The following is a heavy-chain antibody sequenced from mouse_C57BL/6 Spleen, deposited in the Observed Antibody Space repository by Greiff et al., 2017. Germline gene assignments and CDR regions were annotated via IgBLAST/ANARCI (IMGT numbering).Heavy chain of an antibody. V-gene: IGHV1-19*01. CDR1: GYTFTDYY. Sequence: EVQLQQSGPVLVKPGASVKMSCKASGYTFTDYYMNWVKQSHGKSLEWIGVITPYNGGTSYNQKFTGKATLTVDKSSSTAYMELNSLTSDDSAVYYCASSTVVANWYFDVWGTGTTVTVSS. J-gene: IGHJ1*03. CDR2: ITPYNGGT. D-gene: IGHD1-1*01. CDR3: ASSTVVANWYFDV.